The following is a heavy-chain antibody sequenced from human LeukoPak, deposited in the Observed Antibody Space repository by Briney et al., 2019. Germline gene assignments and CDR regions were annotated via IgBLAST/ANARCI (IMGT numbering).Heavy chain of an antibody. CDR2: LDPEDGET. V-gene: IGHV1-24*01. D-gene: IGHD4-17*01. CDR3: ATVHDYGDQYYFDY. CDR1: GYTLTELS. J-gene: IGHJ4*02. Sequence: ASVKVSCKVSGYTLTELSMHWVRQAPGKGLEWMGGLDPEDGETIYAQKFQGRVTMTEGTSTDTAYMELSSLRSEDTAVYYCATVHDYGDQYYFDYWGQGTLVTVSS.